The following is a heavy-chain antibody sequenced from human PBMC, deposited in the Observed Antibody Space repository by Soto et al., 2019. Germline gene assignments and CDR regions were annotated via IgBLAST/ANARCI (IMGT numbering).Heavy chain of an antibody. V-gene: IGHV3-74*02. D-gene: IGHD2-15*01. Sequence: EVQLVESGGGLVQPGGSLRLSCAASGFTFSNYWMYWVRQAPGKGLEWVSRINSDGSVSSHADSVRGRLTISRDNVKNSLYLRMDRQRAEETDVYFCARGDCVGGTCYSLAGSFYYYMDVWGKGTTVTVFS. J-gene: IGHJ6*03. CDR3: ARGDCVGGTCYSLAGSFYYYMDV. CDR2: INSDGSVS. CDR1: GFTFSNYW.